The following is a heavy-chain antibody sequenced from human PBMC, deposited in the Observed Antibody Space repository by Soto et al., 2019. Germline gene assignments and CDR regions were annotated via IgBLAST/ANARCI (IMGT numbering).Heavy chain of an antibody. Sequence: QITLKESGPTLVKPTQTLTLTCTFSGFSLSTSGVGVGWIRQPPGKALEWLALIYWDDDKRYSPSLKSRLTITKDTSKNQVVLTMTNMDPVDTATYYCAHRPSYCSPGSCYSGFEYWGQGTLVTVSS. CDR2: IYWDDDK. D-gene: IGHD2-15*01. J-gene: IGHJ4*02. V-gene: IGHV2-5*02. CDR3: AHRPSYCSPGSCYSGFEY. CDR1: GFSLSTSGVG.